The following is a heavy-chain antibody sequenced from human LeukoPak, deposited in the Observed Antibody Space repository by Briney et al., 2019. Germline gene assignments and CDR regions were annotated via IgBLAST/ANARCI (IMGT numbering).Heavy chain of an antibody. D-gene: IGHD3-10*01. V-gene: IGHV1-2*02. J-gene: IGHJ4*02. CDR1: GGTFSSYA. CDR3: AKDHTIRCFDY. Sequence: ASLKVSCKASGGTFSSYAISWVRQAPGQGVEWMGWINPNSGGTNYAQKFQGRVTMTRDRSISTAYMELSRLRSDDTAVYYCAKDHTIRCFDYWGQGTLVTVSS. CDR2: INPNSGGT.